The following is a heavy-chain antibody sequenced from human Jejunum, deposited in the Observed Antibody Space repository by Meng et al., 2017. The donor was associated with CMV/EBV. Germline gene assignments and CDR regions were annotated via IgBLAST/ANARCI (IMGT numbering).Heavy chain of an antibody. CDR2: ISGSGDNI. V-gene: IGHV3-21*01. Sequence: TYIMNWVRQAPGKGLDWVSSISGSGDNIYYADSVKGRFTISRDNAKNSLFLQMNSLRAEDTAVYYCARGLMGCTSTSCYSGWFDPWGQGTLVTVSS. CDR3: ARGLMGCTSTSCYSGWFDP. J-gene: IGHJ5*02. D-gene: IGHD2-2*02. CDR1: TYI.